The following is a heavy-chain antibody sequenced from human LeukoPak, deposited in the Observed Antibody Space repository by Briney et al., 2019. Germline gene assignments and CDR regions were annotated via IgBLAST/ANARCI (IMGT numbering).Heavy chain of an antibody. V-gene: IGHV3-7*05. CDR2: IKQDGSES. Sequence: GGSLRLSCEASGFNFGDYWMTWVRQVPGKGLEGVANIKQDGSESHYVDSVKGRFTISRDNARNSLYLQMNSLRADDTAVYYCATYWRHFDWLLSDIWGLGTMITVSS. CDR1: GFNFGDYW. J-gene: IGHJ3*02. D-gene: IGHD3-9*01. CDR3: ATYWRHFDWLLSDI.